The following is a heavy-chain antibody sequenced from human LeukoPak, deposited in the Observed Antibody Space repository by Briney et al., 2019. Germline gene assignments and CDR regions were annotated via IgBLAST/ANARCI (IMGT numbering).Heavy chain of an antibody. V-gene: IGHV3-30*04. Sequence: GGPLRLPCAASGFTFSSYAMHWVRQAPGKGLEWVAVISYDGSNKYYADSVKGRFTISRDNSKNTLYLQMNSLRAEDTAVYYCARGGRVVGATRFDYWGQGTLVTVSS. J-gene: IGHJ4*02. CDR2: ISYDGSNK. CDR3: ARGGRVVGATRFDY. CDR1: GFTFSSYA. D-gene: IGHD1-26*01.